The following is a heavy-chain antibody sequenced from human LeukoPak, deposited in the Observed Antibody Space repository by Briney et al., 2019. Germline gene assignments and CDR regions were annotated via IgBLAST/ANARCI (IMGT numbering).Heavy chain of an antibody. D-gene: IGHD2-21*02. J-gene: IGHJ3*02. CDR2: IVVGSGNT. CDR1: GFTFTSSA. CDR3: AAERAYCGGDCYSGAFDI. Sequence: ASVKVSCKASGFTFTSSAVQWVRQARGQRLEWIGWIVVGSGNTNYAQKFQERVTITRDMSTNTAYMELSSLRSEDTAVYYCAAERAYCGGDCYSGAFDIWGQGTMVTVSS. V-gene: IGHV1-58*01.